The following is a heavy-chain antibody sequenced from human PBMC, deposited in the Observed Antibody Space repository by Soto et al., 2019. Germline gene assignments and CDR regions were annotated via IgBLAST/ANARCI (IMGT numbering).Heavy chain of an antibody. CDR2: VYYSGNT. J-gene: IGHJ4*02. V-gene: IGHV4-59*01. Sequence: SETLSLTCTVSGGSLSRYYWTWIRQPPGKGLEWIGYVYYSGNTNYNPSLKSRVTISVDTSKNQFSLKLGSVTAADTAVYYCAKKYSYDSGTYLYHFDCWGQGTLVTVSS. CDR1: GGSLSRYY. CDR3: AKKYSYDSGTYLYHFDC. D-gene: IGHD3-10*01.